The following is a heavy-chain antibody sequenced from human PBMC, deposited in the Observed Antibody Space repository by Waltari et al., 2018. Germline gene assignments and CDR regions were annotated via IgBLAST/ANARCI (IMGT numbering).Heavy chain of an antibody. CDR1: GYTFSAYY. V-gene: IGHV1-2*02. Sequence: LVQSGAEVKKPGASVRVSCRTSGYTFSAYYLRWVRKAPEQGLEWMGWSNPRNRETKYPQKFHGRVTMTRDTSINTAYMDLSSLIFDDTSVYYCAREGSHLTTVNDYWGQGTLVIVSS. CDR2: SNPRNRET. CDR3: AREGSHLTTVNDY. D-gene: IGHD4-4*01. J-gene: IGHJ4*02.